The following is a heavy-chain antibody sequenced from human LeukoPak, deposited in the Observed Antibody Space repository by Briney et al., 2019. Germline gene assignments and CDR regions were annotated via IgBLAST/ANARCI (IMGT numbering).Heavy chain of an antibody. V-gene: IGHV3-23*01. D-gene: IGHD3-22*01. Sequence: GGSLRLSCAASGFTFSSYAMSWVRQAPGKGLEWVSAISGSGGSTYYADSVKGRFTISRDNSKNTLYLQMNSPRAEDTAVYYCAKDLGCITMIVVVITLDYWGQGTLVTVSS. J-gene: IGHJ4*02. CDR1: GFTFSSYA. CDR3: AKDLGCITMIVVVITLDY. CDR2: ISGSGGST.